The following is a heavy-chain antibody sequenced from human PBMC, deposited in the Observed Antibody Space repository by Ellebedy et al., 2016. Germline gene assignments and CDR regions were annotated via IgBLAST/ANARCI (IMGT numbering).Heavy chain of an antibody. CDR2: ISESGDTT. CDR1: GFTFGNFF. J-gene: IGHJ4*02. Sequence: GGSLRLXXVASGFTFGNFFMSWVRQTPGKGLEYVSAISESGDTTYYTDSVKGRFTISRDNSKSTVYLQMNSLRAEDTAVYFCAKDLSWASVWGQGTLVTVSS. V-gene: IGHV3-23*01. CDR3: AKDLSWASV. D-gene: IGHD6-13*01.